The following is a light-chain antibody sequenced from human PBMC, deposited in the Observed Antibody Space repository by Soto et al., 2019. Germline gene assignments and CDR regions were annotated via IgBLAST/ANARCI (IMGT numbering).Light chain of an antibody. Sequence: IVLTQSPGTLSLSPGERATLSCRASQSVSNTYLAWYQQKPGQAPRLLISAAASRATGIPDRFSGSGSGTDFTLTISRLEPEEFAVYYCQQYGSSPHAFGQGTKLEIK. CDR2: AAA. CDR3: QQYGSSPHA. CDR1: QSVSNTY. J-gene: IGKJ2*01. V-gene: IGKV3-20*01.